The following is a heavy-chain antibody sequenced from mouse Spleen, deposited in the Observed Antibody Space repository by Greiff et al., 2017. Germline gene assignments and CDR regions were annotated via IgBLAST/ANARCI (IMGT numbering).Heavy chain of an antibody. J-gene: IGHJ2*01. CDR3: AREATAYYFDY. D-gene: IGHD1-2*01. CDR2: IYPGSGNT. V-gene: IGHV1-66*01. Sequence: QVQLQQSGPELVKPGASVKISCKASGYSFTSYYIHWVKQRPGQGLEWIGWIYPGSGNTKYNEKFKGKATLTADTSSSTAYMQLSSLTSEDSAVYYCAREATAYYFDYWGQGTTLTVSS. CDR1: GYSFTSYY.